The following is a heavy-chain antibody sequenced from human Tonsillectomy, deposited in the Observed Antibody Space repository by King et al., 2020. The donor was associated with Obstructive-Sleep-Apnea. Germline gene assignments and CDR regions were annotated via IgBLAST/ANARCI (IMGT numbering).Heavy chain of an antibody. D-gene: IGHD3-3*01. Sequence: QLQESGPGLVKPSETLSLTCTVSGGSINSRSYYWGWIRQSPGKGLQGIGTIYYSDSHDYNLSLKSRVTLSGDTSKNQLSLRLNSVTAADTAVYYCARADLLRFLGWPHYCDHWGQGTLVTVSS. CDR3: ARADLLRFLGWPHYCDH. CDR1: GGSINSRSYY. V-gene: IGHV4-39*07. CDR2: IYYSDSH. J-gene: IGHJ4*02.